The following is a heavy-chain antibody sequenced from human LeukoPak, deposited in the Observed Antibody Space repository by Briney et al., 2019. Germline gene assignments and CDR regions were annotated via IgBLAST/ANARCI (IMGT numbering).Heavy chain of an antibody. CDR1: GGTFSSYA. V-gene: IGHV1-69*13. CDR3: ASPGDPYCSGGSCLANY. J-gene: IGHJ4*02. Sequence: SVKVSCKASGGTFSSYAISWVRQAPGQGLEWMGGIIPIFGTANYAQKFQGRVTITADESTSTAYMELSSLRSEDTAVYYCASPGDPYCSGGSCLANYWGQGTLVTVSS. CDR2: IIPIFGTA. D-gene: IGHD2-15*01.